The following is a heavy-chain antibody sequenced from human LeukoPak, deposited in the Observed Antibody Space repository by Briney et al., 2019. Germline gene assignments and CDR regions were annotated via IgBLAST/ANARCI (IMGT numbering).Heavy chain of an antibody. Sequence: PGGSLRLSCAASGLTFSSHWMHWVRQAPGKGLVWVSLINGDGTSTNYADSVKGRFTISRNNAKNTLYLQMNSLRAEDTAVYYCARGNYFDYWGQGTLVTVSS. CDR2: INGDGTST. V-gene: IGHV3-74*01. CDR3: ARGNYFDY. J-gene: IGHJ4*02. CDR1: GLTFSSHW.